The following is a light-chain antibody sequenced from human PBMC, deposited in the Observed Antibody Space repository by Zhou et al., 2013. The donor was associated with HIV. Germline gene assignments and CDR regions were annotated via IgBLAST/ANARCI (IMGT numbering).Light chain of an antibody. J-gene: IGKJ1*01. CDR1: QSISSW. CDR2: KAS. CDR3: QHYYSYPWT. Sequence: IQMTQSPSTLSASVGDRVTITCRASQSISSWVAWYQQKPGKVPKLLIYKASSLESGVPSRFSGSGSGTDFTLTISSLQPDDFATYYCQHYYSYPWTFGQGTKVET. V-gene: IGKV1-5*03.